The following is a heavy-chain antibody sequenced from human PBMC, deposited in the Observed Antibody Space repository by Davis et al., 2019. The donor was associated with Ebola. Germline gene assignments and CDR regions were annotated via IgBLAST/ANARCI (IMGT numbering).Heavy chain of an antibody. J-gene: IGHJ5*02. D-gene: IGHD2-15*01. CDR1: GGSFSGYF. V-gene: IGHV4-34*01. Sequence: SQTLSLTCAVYGGSFSGYFWSWIRQPPGKGLEWLGEIKHSGSTNYNPSLKSRVTISVDTSKNQFSLKLSSVTAADTAVYYCARALGYCRFDPWGQGTLVTVSS. CDR2: IKHSGST. CDR3: ARALGYCRFDP.